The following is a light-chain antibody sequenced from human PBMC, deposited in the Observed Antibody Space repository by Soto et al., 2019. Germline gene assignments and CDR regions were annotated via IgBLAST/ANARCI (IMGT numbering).Light chain of an antibody. CDR2: GTS. CDR3: QQYGNWPPELT. V-gene: IGKV3-15*01. CDR1: QSVIGD. Sequence: EIVMTQSPVTLSVSPGESATLSCRASQSVIGDLAWYQQRPGQAPRLLIYGTSTRATGIPARFSGSGSGTDFTLTISGLHSEDFAVYYCQQYGNWPPELTFGGRTKVDSK. J-gene: IGKJ4*01.